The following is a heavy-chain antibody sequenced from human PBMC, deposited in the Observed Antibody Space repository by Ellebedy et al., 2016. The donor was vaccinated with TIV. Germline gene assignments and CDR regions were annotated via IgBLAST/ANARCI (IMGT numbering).Heavy chain of an antibody. V-gene: IGHV6-1*01. Sequence: SQTLSLTCXISGDSVSSNSAAWNWLRQSPSRGLEWLGRTYYRSKWYNDYAVSVKSRITLNPDTSKNQFSLQLNSVTPEDTAVYYCARDRENCTNGVCYDGFDGMDVWGQGTTVTVSS. CDR2: TYYRSKWYN. D-gene: IGHD2-8*01. CDR1: GDSVSSNSAA. CDR3: ARDRENCTNGVCYDGFDGMDV. J-gene: IGHJ6*02.